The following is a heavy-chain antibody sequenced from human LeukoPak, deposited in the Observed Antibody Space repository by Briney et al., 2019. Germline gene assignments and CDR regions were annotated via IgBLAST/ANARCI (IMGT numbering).Heavy chain of an antibody. V-gene: IGHV3-21*04. J-gene: IGHJ3*02. CDR2: IISSRSYI. CDR3: ARGNSRGLGAFDI. D-gene: IGHD2/OR15-2a*01. Sequence: GESLTLSCAASGFTFSSYSMNWVRQAPGKGLEWVSSIISSRSYIYYAHSVKRRLTTTRDNTQKSLYMQMNSLSAEDTAVYYCARGNSRGLGAFDIWGXGTMVTVS. CDR1: GFTFSSYS.